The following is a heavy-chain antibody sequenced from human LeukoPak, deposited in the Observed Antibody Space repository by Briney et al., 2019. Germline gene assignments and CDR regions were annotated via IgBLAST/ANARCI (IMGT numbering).Heavy chain of an antibody. D-gene: IGHD2-2*01. Sequence: GRSLRLSCAASGFTFSNYGMHWVRQAPGKGLEWVSVILYDGSNKYYADSVKGRFTISRDNSKNTLYLQMNSLRAEDTAVYYCARDLTDIVVVPAATYYYYGMDVWGQGTTVTVSS. V-gene: IGHV3-30*03. CDR2: ILYDGSNK. CDR3: ARDLTDIVVVPAATYYYYGMDV. CDR1: GFTFSNYG. J-gene: IGHJ6*02.